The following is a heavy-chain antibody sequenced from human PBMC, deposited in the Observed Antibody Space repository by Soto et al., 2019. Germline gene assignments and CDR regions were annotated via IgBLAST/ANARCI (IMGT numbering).Heavy chain of an antibody. CDR2: INPSGGST. Sequence: ASVKVSCKASGYTFTSYYMHWVRQAPGQGLEWMGIINPSGGSTSYAQKFQGRVTMTRDTSTSTVYMELSSLRSEDTAVYYCARPGYDILTGYYQYYFDYWGQGTLVTVSS. CDR3: ARPGYDILTGYYQYYFDY. V-gene: IGHV1-46*03. J-gene: IGHJ4*02. D-gene: IGHD3-9*01. CDR1: GYTFTSYY.